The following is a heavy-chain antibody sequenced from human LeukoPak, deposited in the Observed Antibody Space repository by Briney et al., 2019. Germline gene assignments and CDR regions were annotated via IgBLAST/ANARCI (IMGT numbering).Heavy chain of an antibody. Sequence: SGTLSLTCAVSGYSIISGYYWGWIRQPPGKGLEWIGSIYHSGSTYYNPSLKSRVTISVDTSKNQFSLKLSSVTAADTAVYYCASSDGSGMGHARPFDIWGQGTMVTVSS. CDR1: GYSIISGYY. D-gene: IGHD3-10*01. V-gene: IGHV4-38-2*01. CDR2: IYHSGST. CDR3: ASSDGSGMGHARPFDI. J-gene: IGHJ3*02.